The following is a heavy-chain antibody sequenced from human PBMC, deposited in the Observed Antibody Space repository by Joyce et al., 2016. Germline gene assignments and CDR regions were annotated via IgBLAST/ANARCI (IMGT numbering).Heavy chain of an antibody. J-gene: IGHJ4*02. CDR3: ARLRRWSGPSDC. CDR2: INRDGSNT. CDR1: GFTFSSYW. V-gene: IGHV3-74*03. D-gene: IGHD4-23*01. Sequence: EVQLVESGGGLVQPGGSLRLSCAASGFTFSSYWMYWVRKAPGKGLGWVSRINRDGSNTTYADAVKGRFTISRDNAKNTLYLQMNSLRAEDTAVYYCARLRRWSGPSDCWGQGTLVTVSS.